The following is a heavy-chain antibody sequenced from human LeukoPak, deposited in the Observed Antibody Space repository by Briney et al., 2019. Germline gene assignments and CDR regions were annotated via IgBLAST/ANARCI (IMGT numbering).Heavy chain of an antibody. D-gene: IGHD2-21*01. CDR1: GGSFSGYY. Sequence: SETLSLTCAVYGGSFSGYYWSWIRQPPGKGLEWIGEINHSGSTNYNPSLKSRVTISVDTSKNQFSLKLSSVTAADTAVYYCARVGISEAFDIWGQGTMVTVSS. V-gene: IGHV4-34*01. CDR2: INHSGST. J-gene: IGHJ3*02. CDR3: ARVGISEAFDI.